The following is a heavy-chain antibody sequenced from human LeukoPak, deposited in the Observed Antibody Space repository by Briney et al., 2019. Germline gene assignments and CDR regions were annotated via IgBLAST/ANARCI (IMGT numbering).Heavy chain of an antibody. D-gene: IGHD6-25*01. Sequence: GMSLRLSCAAPGFIFSSYDKLWVRQAPGKGLEGVAVMSYEGSNKYYADSVKGQFTITRDNSKNTLYLQMNSMRAEDTAVYYCARDRFSGTSKPYYYSGMDGWGQGTTVTASS. J-gene: IGHJ6*02. CDR2: MSYEGSNK. V-gene: IGHV3-30*04. CDR3: ARDRFSGTSKPYYYSGMDG. CDR1: GFIFSSYD.